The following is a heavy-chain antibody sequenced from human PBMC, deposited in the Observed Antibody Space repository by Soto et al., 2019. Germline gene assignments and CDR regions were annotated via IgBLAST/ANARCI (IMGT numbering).Heavy chain of an antibody. J-gene: IGHJ3*02. CDR3: AKCVDYDFWSGMRAFDT. Sequence: GESLKISCKGSGYSFTSYWIGWVRQMPGKGLEWMGIIYPGESDTRYSPSFQGQVTISADKSISTAYLQWSSLKASDSAMYYCAKCVDYDFWSGMRAFDTWGQGT. V-gene: IGHV5-51*01. CDR1: GYSFTSYW. CDR2: IYPGESDT. D-gene: IGHD3-3*01.